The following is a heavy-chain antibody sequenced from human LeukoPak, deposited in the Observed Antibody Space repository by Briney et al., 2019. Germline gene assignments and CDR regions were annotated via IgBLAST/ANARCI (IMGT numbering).Heavy chain of an antibody. Sequence: PSETLSPTCAVFGGSFSGYYWSWIRQSPGKGLEWIGDINHGGSTNYSPSLKSRVSVASDTFKKQFSLRLTSVTAADTAVYYCASSTAYYYDSSGYYRDWGQGTLVTVSS. D-gene: IGHD3-22*01. CDR2: INHGGST. CDR3: ASSTAYYYDSSGYYRD. V-gene: IGHV4-34*01. J-gene: IGHJ4*02. CDR1: GGSFSGYY.